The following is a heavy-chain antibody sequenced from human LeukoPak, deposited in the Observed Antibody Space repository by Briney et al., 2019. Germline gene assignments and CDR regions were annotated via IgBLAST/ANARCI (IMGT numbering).Heavy chain of an antibody. V-gene: IGHV3-48*01. CDR3: ASEGITMVRGRAFDI. CDR1: GFTFSSYS. D-gene: IGHD3-10*01. Sequence: GGSLRLSCAASGFTFSSYSMNWVRQAPGKGLEWVSYISSSSSTIYYADSVKGRFTISRDNAKNSLYLQMNSLRAEDTAVYYCASEGITMVRGRAFDIWGQGTMVTVSS. CDR2: ISSSSSTI. J-gene: IGHJ3*02.